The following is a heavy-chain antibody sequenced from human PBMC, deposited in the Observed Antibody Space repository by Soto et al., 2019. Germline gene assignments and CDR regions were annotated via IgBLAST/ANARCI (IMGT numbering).Heavy chain of an antibody. CDR2: ISGSGGST. V-gene: IGHV3-23*01. CDR3: AKDPTYDFWSGTAQYGLDV. Sequence: EVQLLESGGGLVQPGGSLRLSCAASGFTFSSYAMSWVRQAPGKGLEWVSAISGSGGSTYYADSVKGRFTISRDNSKQTLYLQMNSLRAEDTAVYYCAKDPTYDFWSGTAQYGLDVWGQGNTGTGSS. J-gene: IGHJ6*02. CDR1: GFTFSSYA. D-gene: IGHD3-3*01.